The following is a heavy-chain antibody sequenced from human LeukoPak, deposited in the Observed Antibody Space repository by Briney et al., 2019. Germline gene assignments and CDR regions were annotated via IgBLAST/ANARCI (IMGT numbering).Heavy chain of an antibody. V-gene: IGHV3-53*01. CDR1: GFTVSSNY. CDR3: ARDATLDH. Sequence: PGGSLRLSCAASGFTVSSNYMTWVRQAPGKGLEWVSVIDSGGSTYYADSVKGRFTISRDNSKNTLYLQMNSLRAEDTAAYFCARDATLDHWGQGTLVTVSS. J-gene: IGHJ5*02. D-gene: IGHD1-26*01. CDR2: IDSGGST.